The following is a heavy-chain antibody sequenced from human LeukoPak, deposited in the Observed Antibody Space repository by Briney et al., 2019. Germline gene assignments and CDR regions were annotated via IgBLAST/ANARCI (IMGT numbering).Heavy chain of an antibody. D-gene: IGHD6-13*01. CDR1: GFTFSSYG. J-gene: IGHJ4*02. CDR3: ARDLAAGRDYFDY. CDR2: IWYDGSNK. V-gene: IGHV3-33*01. Sequence: GGSLRLSCAASGFTFSSYGMHWVRQAPGKGLEWVAVIWYDGSNKYYADSVKGRFTISRDNSKNTLYPQMNSLRAEDTAVYYCARDLAAGRDYFDYWGQGTLVTVSS.